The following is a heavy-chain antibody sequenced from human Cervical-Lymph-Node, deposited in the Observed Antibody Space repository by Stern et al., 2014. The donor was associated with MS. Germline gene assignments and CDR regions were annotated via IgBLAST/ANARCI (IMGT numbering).Heavy chain of an antibody. J-gene: IGHJ6*02. V-gene: IGHV1-69*06. Sequence: QVQLGQSGAEVKKPGSSVKVSCKASGGTFSTQAINWVRQAPGQGLEWVGGIIPISGTPNYAQKVQDRVTMTADKSTSTAYMDLSSLRSEDTAVYYCATPSTVTVGGMDVWGQGTTVTVSS. CDR3: ATPSTVTVGGMDV. CDR1: GGTFSTQA. CDR2: IIPISGTP. D-gene: IGHD4-17*01.